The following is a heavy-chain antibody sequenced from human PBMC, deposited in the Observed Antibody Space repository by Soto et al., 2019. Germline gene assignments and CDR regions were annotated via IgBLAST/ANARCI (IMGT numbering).Heavy chain of an antibody. J-gene: IGHJ6*02. CDR1: GGSISSYY. Sequence: HSYTLSHTCTVCGGSISSYYWSWIRQPPGKGLEWIGYIYYSGSTNYNPSLKSRVTISVDTSKNQFSLKLSSVTAADTAVYYCARDSPHATYYDFWSGYSSGMDVWGQGTTVTVSS. CDR2: IYYSGST. V-gene: IGHV4-59*01. CDR3: ARDSPHATYYDFWSGYSSGMDV. D-gene: IGHD3-3*01.